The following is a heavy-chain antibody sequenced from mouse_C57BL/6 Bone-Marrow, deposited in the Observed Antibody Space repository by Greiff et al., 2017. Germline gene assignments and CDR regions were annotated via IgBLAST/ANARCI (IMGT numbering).Heavy chain of an antibody. CDR1: GYTFTSYW. D-gene: IGHD2-12*01. CDR2: INPSSGYT. J-gene: IGHJ4*01. Sequence: QVQLQQSGAELAKPGASVKLSCKASGYTFTSYWMHWVKQRHGQGLEWIGYINPSSGYTKYNQKFKDKATLTADKSSSTAYMQRSSLPYEDSAVYYCTIAHYYAMDYWGQGTSVTVSS. CDR3: TIAHYYAMDY. V-gene: IGHV1-7*01.